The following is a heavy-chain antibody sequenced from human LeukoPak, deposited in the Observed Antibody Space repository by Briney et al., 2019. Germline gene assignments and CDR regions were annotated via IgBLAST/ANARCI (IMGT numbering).Heavy chain of an antibody. J-gene: IGHJ6*04. CDR2: ISASGGST. V-gene: IGHV3-23*01. CDR1: RFIFSNYP. D-gene: IGHD1-1*01. CDR3: AKFGTTGPTMYGMDV. Sequence: GGSLRLFCAASRFIFSNYPMSWVRQAPGKGLEWVSSISASGGSTYYADSVKGRVTISRDNSKNTLYLQMNSLRPEDTAVYYCAKFGTTGPTMYGMDVWGKGTTVTVSS.